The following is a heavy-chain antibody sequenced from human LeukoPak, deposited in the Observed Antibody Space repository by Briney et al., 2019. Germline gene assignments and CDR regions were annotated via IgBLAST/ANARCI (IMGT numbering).Heavy chain of an antibody. CDR3: ARANYDLWSGYYKDYYYMDV. Sequence: SETLSLTCTVSGGSISSYYWSWIRQPPGKGLEWIGYIYYSGSTNYNPSLKSRVTISVDTSKNQFSLKLSSVTAADTAVYYCARANYDLWSGYYKDYYYMDVWGKGTTVTVSS. CDR2: IYYSGST. J-gene: IGHJ6*03. D-gene: IGHD3-3*01. CDR1: GGSISSYY. V-gene: IGHV4-59*01.